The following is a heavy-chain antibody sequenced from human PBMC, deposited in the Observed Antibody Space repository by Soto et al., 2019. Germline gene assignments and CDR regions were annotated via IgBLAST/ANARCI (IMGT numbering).Heavy chain of an antibody. CDR1: GYSFTRYW. V-gene: IGHV5-51*01. CDR2: IYPGDSDT. CDR3: ARANFPNIYGMDV. J-gene: IGHJ6*02. D-gene: IGHD7-27*01. Sequence: PGESLRISCTCSGYSFTRYWIGWVRQMPGKGLEWMGIIYPGDSDTRYSPSFQGQVTISADKSISTAYLQWSSLKASDTAMYYCARANFPNIYGMDVWGQGTTVTVSS.